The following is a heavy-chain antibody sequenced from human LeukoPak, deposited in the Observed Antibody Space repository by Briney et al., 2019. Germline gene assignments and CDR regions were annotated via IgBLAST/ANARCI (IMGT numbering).Heavy chain of an antibody. V-gene: IGHV1-2*02. CDR3: ARDRSTIFGVAKDWFDP. J-gene: IGHJ5*02. CDR2: INTKCGGT. Sequence: GASVTVSRMCSGYTFTYYYMHWVRQAPAQGLEWVGWINTKCGGTNNAHKFQGRVTMTRDTSISTAYMELSRLRSDDTAVYYCARDRSTIFGVAKDWFDPWGQGTLVTVSS. CDR1: GYTFTYYY. D-gene: IGHD3-3*01.